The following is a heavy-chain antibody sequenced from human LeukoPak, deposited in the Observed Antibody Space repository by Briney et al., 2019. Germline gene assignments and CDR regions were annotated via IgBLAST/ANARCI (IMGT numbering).Heavy chain of an antibody. D-gene: IGHD2-2*01. CDR2: ISAYNGNT. J-gene: IGHJ5*02. CDR3: ARTLIWGYQLLSNWFDP. V-gene: IGHV1-18*01. CDR1: GYTFTSYG. Sequence: GASVKVSCKASGYTFTSYGISWVRQAPGQGLEWMGWISAYNGNTNYAQKLQGRVTMTTDTSTSTAYMELRSLRSDDTAVYYCARTLIWGYQLLSNWFDPWGQGTLVTVSS.